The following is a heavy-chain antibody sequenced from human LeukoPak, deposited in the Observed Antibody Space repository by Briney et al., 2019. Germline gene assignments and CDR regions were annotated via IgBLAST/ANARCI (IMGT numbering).Heavy chain of an antibody. Sequence: GGSLRLSCTASGLTLSNYWMIWVRQAPGKGLQWVAKIKQDGSEKYYVDSVKGRFTISRDNSKNMLYLQMNSLRAEDTAVYYCAKWKYSNSGIDDYWGQGTLVTVSS. CDR2: IKQDGSEK. CDR1: GLTLSNYW. J-gene: IGHJ4*02. V-gene: IGHV3-7*03. CDR3: AKWKYSNSGIDDY. D-gene: IGHD6-6*01.